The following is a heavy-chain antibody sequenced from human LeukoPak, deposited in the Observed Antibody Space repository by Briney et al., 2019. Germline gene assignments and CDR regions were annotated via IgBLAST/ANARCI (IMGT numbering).Heavy chain of an antibody. CDR3: ASGWTSQGWFDP. J-gene: IGHJ5*02. Sequence: SQTLSLTCTVSGGSISSGSYYWSWIRQPAGKGLEWIGRIYTSGSTNYNPSLKSRVTISVDTSKNQCSLKLSSVTAADTPVYYCASGWTSQGWFDPWGQGTLVTVSS. D-gene: IGHD3/OR15-3a*01. CDR2: IYTSGST. CDR1: GGSISSGSYY. V-gene: IGHV4-61*02.